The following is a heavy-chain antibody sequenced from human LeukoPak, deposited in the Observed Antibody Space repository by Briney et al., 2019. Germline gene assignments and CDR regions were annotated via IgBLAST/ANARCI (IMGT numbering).Heavy chain of an antibody. J-gene: IGHJ4*02. D-gene: IGHD2-2*02. CDR2: IYSGGST. CDR1: GFTVSSKY. CDR3: AKCQYPVALDANFDY. V-gene: IGHV3-53*01. Sequence: QPGGSLRLSCAASGFTVSSKYMSWVRQAPGKGLEWVSVIYSGGSTYYADSVKGRFTISRDNSKNTLYLQMNSLRAEDTAVYYCAKCQYPVALDANFDYWGQGTLVTVSS.